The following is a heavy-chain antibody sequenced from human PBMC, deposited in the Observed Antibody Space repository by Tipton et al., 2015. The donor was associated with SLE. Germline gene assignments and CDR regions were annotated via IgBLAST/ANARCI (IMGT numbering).Heavy chain of an antibody. D-gene: IGHD3-9*01. Sequence: SLGLSCAASGFTFSTYAMSWVRQAPGKGLEWVSVISGSGTGTFYADSVKGRFTISRDNSKNTLFLQMDSLRGSDTAVYYCAKDGPRYFNYDYYFDLWGRGTLVTVSS. J-gene: IGHJ2*01. CDR1: GFTFSTYA. CDR2: ISGSGTGT. V-gene: IGHV3-23*01. CDR3: AKDGPRYFNYDYYFDL.